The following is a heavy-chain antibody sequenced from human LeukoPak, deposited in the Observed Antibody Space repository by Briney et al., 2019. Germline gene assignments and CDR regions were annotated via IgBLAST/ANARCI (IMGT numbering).Heavy chain of an antibody. V-gene: IGHV4-30-4*01. D-gene: IGHD1-26*01. Sequence: SKTLSLTCTVSGGSISSGDYYWSWIRQPPGKGLEWIGYIYYSGSTYYNPSLKSRVTISVDTSKNQFSLKLSSVTAADTAVYYCARVRSGSYDAFDIWGQGTMVTVSS. J-gene: IGHJ3*02. CDR3: ARVRSGSYDAFDI. CDR1: GGSISSGDYY. CDR2: IYYSGST.